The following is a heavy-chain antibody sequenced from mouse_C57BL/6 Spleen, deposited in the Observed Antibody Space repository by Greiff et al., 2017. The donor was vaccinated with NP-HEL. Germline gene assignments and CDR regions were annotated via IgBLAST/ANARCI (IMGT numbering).Heavy chain of an antibody. V-gene: IGHV1-76*01. CDR1: GYTFTDYY. D-gene: IGHD2-4*01. Sequence: QVQLKQSGAELVRPGASVKLSCKASGYTFTDYYINWVKQRPGQGLEWIARIYPGSGNTYYNEKFKGKATLTAEKSSSTAYMQLSSLTSEDSAVYFCARSSLYYDYDWFAYWGQGTLVTVSA. J-gene: IGHJ3*01. CDR2: IYPGSGNT. CDR3: ARSSLYYDYDWFAY.